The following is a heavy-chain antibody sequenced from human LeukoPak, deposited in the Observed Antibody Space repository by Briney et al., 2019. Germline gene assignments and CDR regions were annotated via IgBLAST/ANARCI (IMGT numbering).Heavy chain of an antibody. CDR1: GGSFSGDY. CDR3: VRTQTVVRVNWFDP. D-gene: IGHD4-23*01. CDR2: INHSGST. J-gene: IGHJ5*02. V-gene: IGHV4-34*01. Sequence: SETLSLTCAVYGGSFSGDYWSWIRQPPGTGLEWIREINHSGSTNYNLSLKSRVTISLDTSKNQFSLKVNSVTAADTAVYYCVRTQTVVRVNWFDPWGQGTLVTVSS.